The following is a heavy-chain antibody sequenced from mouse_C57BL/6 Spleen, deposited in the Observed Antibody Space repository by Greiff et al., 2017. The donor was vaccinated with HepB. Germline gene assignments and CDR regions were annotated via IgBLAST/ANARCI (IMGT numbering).Heavy chain of an antibody. V-gene: IGHV1-82*01. CDR2: IYPGDGDT. CDR3: ARRDYGSFYYAMDY. D-gene: IGHD1-1*01. CDR1: GYAFSSSW. J-gene: IGHJ4*01. Sequence: VQLQQSGPELVKPGASVKISCKASGYAFSSSWMNWVKQRPGKGLEWIGRIYPGDGDTNYNGKFKGKATLTADKSSSTAYMQLSSLTSEDSAVYFCARRDYGSFYYAMDYWGQGTSVTVSS.